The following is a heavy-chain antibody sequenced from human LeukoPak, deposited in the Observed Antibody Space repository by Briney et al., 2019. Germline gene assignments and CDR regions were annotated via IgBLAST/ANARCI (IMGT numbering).Heavy chain of an antibody. Sequence: SETLSLTCSVSGGSISTYYWSWIRQPPGKGLEWLGYIHYSGSTTYNASLESRVTISVDTAKNQFSLKLSSVTAADTAIYYCARDVKVGWYFDLWGRGALVTVSS. V-gene: IGHV4-59*01. CDR3: ARDVKVGWYFDL. J-gene: IGHJ2*01. CDR1: GGSISTYY. CDR2: IHYSGST.